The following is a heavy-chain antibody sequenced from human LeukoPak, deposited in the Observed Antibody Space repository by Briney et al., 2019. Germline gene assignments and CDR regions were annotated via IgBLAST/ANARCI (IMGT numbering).Heavy chain of an antibody. CDR1: GGSISANNYY. J-gene: IGHJ4*02. Sequence: PSETLSLTCTVSGGSISANNYYWGWIRQPPGKGLEWIGSIHNSATTYYSSSLNSRVTISVDISKKQFSLRLTSVTAADTAVYYCARRRYYDSSGYNPTYYFDHWGQGILVSVSS. D-gene: IGHD3-22*01. CDR3: ARRRYYDSSGYNPTYYFDH. CDR2: IHNSATT. V-gene: IGHV4-39*07.